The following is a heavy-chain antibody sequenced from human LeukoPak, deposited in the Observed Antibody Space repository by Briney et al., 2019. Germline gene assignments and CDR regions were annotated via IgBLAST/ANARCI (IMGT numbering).Heavy chain of an antibody. CDR2: IDPSDSYT. CDR1: GYIFTSYW. Sequence: GESLEISCQGSGYIFTSYWISRVRQVPGKGLEWMGRIDPSDSYTNYSPSFQGHVTISADKSISTAYLQWSSLKASDTAMYYCALAAGDYWGQGTLVTVSS. V-gene: IGHV5-10-1*01. CDR3: ALAAGDY. J-gene: IGHJ4*02. D-gene: IGHD6-13*01.